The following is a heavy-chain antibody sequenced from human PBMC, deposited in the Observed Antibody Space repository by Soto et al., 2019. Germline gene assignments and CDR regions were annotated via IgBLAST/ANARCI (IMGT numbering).Heavy chain of an antibody. Sequence: EVQLVESGGGLVQPGGSLRLSCAASGFTFSTYWMHWLRQVHGKGLVWVSHINGDGRSTSYADSVRGRFSISRDNAKNPVDLQMNRLRADDTAVYYCARGTGGFDPRSQGTLVTVSS. CDR3: ARGTGGFDP. J-gene: IGHJ5*02. CDR1: GFTFSTYW. CDR2: INGDGRST. D-gene: IGHD2-15*01. V-gene: IGHV3-74*01.